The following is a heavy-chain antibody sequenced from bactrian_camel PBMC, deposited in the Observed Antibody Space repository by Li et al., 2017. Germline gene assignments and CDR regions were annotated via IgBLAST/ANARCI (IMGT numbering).Heavy chain of an antibody. Sequence: HVQLVESGGASVQGGGSLRLTCEGSGSFHSTWCMGWFRQTPGNQREGVANIDFDGRTSYADSVKGRFTISKDNAKNTLYLQMNSLKPEDAAMYYCAADGGRWKHPSGSCLVAREYDYWGQGTQVTVS. CDR1: GSFHSTWC. CDR2: IDFDGRT. CDR3: AADGGRWKHPSGSCLVAREYDY. D-gene: IGHD2*01. J-gene: IGHJ4*01. V-gene: IGHV3S53*01.